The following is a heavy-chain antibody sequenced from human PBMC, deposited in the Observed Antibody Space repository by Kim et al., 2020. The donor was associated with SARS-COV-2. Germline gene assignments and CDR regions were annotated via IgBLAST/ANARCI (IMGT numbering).Heavy chain of an antibody. D-gene: IGHD3-10*01. CDR2: INPINGAT. CDR1: GYTFTGYY. V-gene: IGHV1-2*02. J-gene: IGHJ4*02. Sequence: ASVKVSCKASGYTFTGYYIHWVRQAPGQGLEWMGWINPINGATEFAQKFQGRVSMTRDTSVRTVFMDLSRLRSDDTAVYYCARFPVFPFFEYWGQGTLVT. CDR3: ARFPVFPFFEY.